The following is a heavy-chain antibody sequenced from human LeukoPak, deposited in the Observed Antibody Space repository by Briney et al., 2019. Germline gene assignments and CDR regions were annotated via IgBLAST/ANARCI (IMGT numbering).Heavy chain of an antibody. J-gene: IGHJ1*01. D-gene: IGHD3-22*01. CDR3: ATYSSLNAREFQY. V-gene: IGHV3-7*01. Sequence: GGSLRLSCEGSGFTFSNYWMSWVRQAPGKGLEWVANIKTDGSKKYYVDSVKGRFTISRDNAKNSLYLQMNSLRAEDTAVYYCATYSSLNAREFQYWGQGTLVTVSS. CDR1: GFTFSNYW. CDR2: IKTDGSKK.